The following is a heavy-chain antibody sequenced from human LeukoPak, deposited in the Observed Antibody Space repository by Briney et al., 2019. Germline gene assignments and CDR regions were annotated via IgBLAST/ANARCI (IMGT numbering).Heavy chain of an antibody. CDR1: GVNFDNFA. Sequence: GGSLTLSCVVSGVNFDNFAMQWVRQPLGKGLEWGAVISHDGRTKYYADSMKGRITISRDNSKNTLFLQMNNLRSEDTAVYFCGRPSPPGDGYNPPDHWGQGTLVTVSS. V-gene: IGHV3-30*04. D-gene: IGHD5-24*01. J-gene: IGHJ4*02. CDR2: ISHDGRTK. CDR3: GRPSPPGDGYNPPDH.